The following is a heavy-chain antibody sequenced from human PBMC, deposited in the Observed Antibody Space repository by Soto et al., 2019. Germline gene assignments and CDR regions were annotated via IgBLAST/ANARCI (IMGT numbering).Heavy chain of an antibody. D-gene: IGHD3-22*01. CDR1: GFTFSSYA. CDR3: AKDASSTMIVVALDYFDY. CDR2: ISGSGGST. Sequence: GGSLRLSCAASGFTFSSYAMSWVRQAPGKGLEWVSAISGSGGSTYYADSVKGRFTISRDNSKNTLYLQMNSLRAEDTAVYYCAKDASSTMIVVALDYFDYWGQGTLVTVSS. J-gene: IGHJ4*02. V-gene: IGHV3-23*01.